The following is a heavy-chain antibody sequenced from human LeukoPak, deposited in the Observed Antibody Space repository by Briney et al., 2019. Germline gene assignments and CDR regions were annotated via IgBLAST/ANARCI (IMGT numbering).Heavy chain of an antibody. V-gene: IGHV1-2*02. J-gene: IGHJ5*02. CDR1: GYTFTGYY. CDR2: INPNSGGT. D-gene: IGHD2-15*01. CDR3: AREGGSVCSGGSCYWFVP. Sequence: GASVKVSCKASGYTFTGYYMHWVRQAPGQGLEWMGWINPNSGGTNYAQKFQGRVTMTRDTSISTAYMELSRLRSDDTAVYYCAREGGSVCSGGSCYWFVPWGQGTLVTVSS.